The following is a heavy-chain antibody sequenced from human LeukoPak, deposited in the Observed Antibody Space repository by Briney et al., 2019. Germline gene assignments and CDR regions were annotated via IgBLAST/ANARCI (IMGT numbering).Heavy chain of an antibody. CDR2: ISSSGSTI. J-gene: IGHJ3*02. CDR1: GFTFSDYY. D-gene: IGHD1-20*01. V-gene: IGHV3-11*04. Sequence: PGGSLRLSCAASGFTFSDYYMSWIRQAPGKGLEWVSYISSSGSTIYYADSVKGRFTISRDNSKNTLYLQMNSLRAEDTAVYYCANSHQYNWNDYAFDIWGQGTMVTVSS. CDR3: ANSHQYNWNDYAFDI.